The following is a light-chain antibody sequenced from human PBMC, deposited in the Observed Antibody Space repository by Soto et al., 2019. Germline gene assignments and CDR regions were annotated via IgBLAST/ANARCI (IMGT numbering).Light chain of an antibody. J-gene: IGLJ3*02. Sequence: QTVVTQEPSLTVSPGGTVTLTCDSSTGAVTSGHYPYWFQQKPGQAPRTLIYDTSIKHSWTPARFSGSLLGDKAALTLSGAQPEDEAEYYCLLLYPDARVFGGGTKVTV. V-gene: IGLV7-46*01. CDR1: TGAVTSGHY. CDR3: LLLYPDARV. CDR2: DTS.